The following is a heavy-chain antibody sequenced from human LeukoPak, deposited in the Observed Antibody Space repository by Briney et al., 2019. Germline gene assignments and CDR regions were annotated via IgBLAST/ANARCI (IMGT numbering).Heavy chain of an antibody. CDR3: ATVTMIQYWYFDL. V-gene: IGHV1-24*01. D-gene: IGHD3-22*01. CDR2: FDPEDGET. CDR1: GYTLTELS. J-gene: IGHJ2*01. Sequence: GASVKVSCKVSGYTLTELSMHWVRQAPGKGLEWMGGFDPEDGETIYAQKFQGRVTMIEDTSTDTAYMELSSLRSEDTAVYYCATVTMIQYWYFDLWGRGTLVTVSS.